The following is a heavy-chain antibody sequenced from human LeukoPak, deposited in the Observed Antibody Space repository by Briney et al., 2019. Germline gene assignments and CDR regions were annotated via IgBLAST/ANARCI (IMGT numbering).Heavy chain of an antibody. CDR1: GGTFSSYA. J-gene: IGHJ3*02. CDR2: IIPILGIA. Sequence: ASVKVSRKASGGTFSSYAISWVRQAPGQGLEWMGRIIPILGIANYAQKFQGRVTITADKSTSTAYMELSSLRSEDTAVYYCARRVTTVVKDAFDIWGQGTMVTVSS. V-gene: IGHV1-69*04. D-gene: IGHD4-17*01. CDR3: ARRVTTVVKDAFDI.